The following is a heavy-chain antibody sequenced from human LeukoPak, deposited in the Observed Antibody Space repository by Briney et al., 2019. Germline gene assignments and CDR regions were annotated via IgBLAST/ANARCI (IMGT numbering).Heavy chain of an antibody. V-gene: IGHV3-23*01. CDR1: GFTFSSYA. CDR2: ITGGGGST. D-gene: IGHD2-15*01. J-gene: IGHJ4*02. CDR3: AKGALGYCSGGSCYPYY. Sequence: GGSLRLSCAASGFTFSSYAMSWVRQAPGKGLQWVSAITGGGGSTYYADSVKGRFTISRDNSKNTLYLQMNSLRAEDTAIYYCAKGALGYCSGGSCYPYYWGQGTLVTVSS.